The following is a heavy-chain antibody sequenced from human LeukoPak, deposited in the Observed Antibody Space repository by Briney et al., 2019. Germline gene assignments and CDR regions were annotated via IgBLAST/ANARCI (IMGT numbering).Heavy chain of an antibody. D-gene: IGHD3-16*02. V-gene: IGHV4-34*01. CDR2: INHSGST. Sequence: SETLSLTCAVYGGSFSVYYWSWIRQPPGKGLEWIGEINHSGSTNYNPSLKSRVTISVDTSKNQFSLKLSSVTAADTAVYYCARGRPSSYYYYYYGMDVWGQGTTVTVSS. CDR3: ARGRPSSYYYYYYGMDV. J-gene: IGHJ6*02. CDR1: GGSFSVYY.